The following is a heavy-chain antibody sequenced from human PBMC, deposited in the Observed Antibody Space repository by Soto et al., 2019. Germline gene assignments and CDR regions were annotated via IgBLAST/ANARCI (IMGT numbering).Heavy chain of an antibody. Sequence: PWGSLRLSGAASEFSFDDYAMSWVRQAPGKGLEWVSSITFTGVSTYYADSVKGRFTISRDNSKDTLYLQMNSLRAEDTAIYYCAKASVWYPYFDSWGQGTPVTVSS. CDR2: ITFTGVST. V-gene: IGHV3-23*01. CDR1: EFSFDDYA. J-gene: IGHJ4*02. CDR3: AKASVWYPYFDS. D-gene: IGHD6-13*01.